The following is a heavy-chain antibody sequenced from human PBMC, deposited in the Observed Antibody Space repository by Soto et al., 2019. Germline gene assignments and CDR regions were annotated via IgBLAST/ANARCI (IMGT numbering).Heavy chain of an antibody. D-gene: IGHD5-12*01. J-gene: IGHJ4*02. CDR1: GGSISSSSYY. CDR2: IYYSGST. V-gene: IGHV4-39*01. Sequence: SETLSLTCTVSGGSISSSSYYWGWIRQPPGKGLEWIGSIYYSGSTYYNPSLKSRVTISVDTSKNQFSLKLSSVTAADTAVYYCARHPTDGYNPILPFYFDYWGQGTLVTVSS. CDR3: ARHPTDGYNPILPFYFDY.